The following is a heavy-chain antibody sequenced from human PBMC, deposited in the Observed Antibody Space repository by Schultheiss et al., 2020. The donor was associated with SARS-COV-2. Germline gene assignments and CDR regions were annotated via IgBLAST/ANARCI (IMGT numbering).Heavy chain of an antibody. CDR3: ARDPSFGGVDGEDV. CDR1: GFTFDDYT. CDR2: ISSSSSTI. J-gene: IGHJ6*02. V-gene: IGHV3-48*02. D-gene: IGHD3-10*01. Sequence: GGSLRLSCAASGFTFDDYTMHWVRQAPGKGLEWVSYISSSSSTIYYADSVKGRFTISRDNAKNSLYLQMNSLRDEDTAVYYCARDPSFGGVDGEDVWGQGTTVTVSS.